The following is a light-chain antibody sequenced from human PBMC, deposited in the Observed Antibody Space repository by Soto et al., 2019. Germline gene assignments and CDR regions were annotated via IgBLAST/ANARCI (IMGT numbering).Light chain of an antibody. J-gene: IGKJ1*01. V-gene: IGKV3-15*01. CDR1: QSVSSN. CDR2: GAS. Sequence: EVVMTQSPDTLSVSPGETATLSCRASQSVSSNLAWYQQKLGQAPRLLIYGASTRATGISARFSGSGSGTEFTLTITSLQSEDFAVYYCQQYGSSGTFGQGTKVDIK. CDR3: QQYGSSGT.